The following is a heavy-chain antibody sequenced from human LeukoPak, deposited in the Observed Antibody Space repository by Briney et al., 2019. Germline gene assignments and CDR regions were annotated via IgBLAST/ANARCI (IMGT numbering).Heavy chain of an antibody. CDR3: ARGLRYYYYMDV. CDR2: ISSSGSTI. CDR1: GFSFSDYH. V-gene: IGHV3-11*04. J-gene: IGHJ6*03. Sequence: PGGSLRLSCAASGFSFSDYHMSWIRQAPGKGLEWVSYISSSGSTIYYADSVKGRFTISRDNAKNSLSLQMSSLRAEDTAVYYCARGLRYYYYMDVWGKGTTVTVSS.